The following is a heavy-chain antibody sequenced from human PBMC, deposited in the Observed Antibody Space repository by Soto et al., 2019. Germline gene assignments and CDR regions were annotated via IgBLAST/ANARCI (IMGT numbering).Heavy chain of an antibody. CDR1: GFTFSSYA. V-gene: IGHV3-23*01. Sequence: ESGGGLVQPGGSLRLSCAASGFTFSSYAMSWVRQAPGKGLEWVSAISGSGGSTYYADSVKGRFTISRDNSKNTLYLQMNSLRAEDTEVYYCAKDGNHLPYLTGYYRLGWFDPWGQGTMVTVSS. J-gene: IGHJ5*02. D-gene: IGHD3-9*01. CDR3: AKDGNHLPYLTGYYRLGWFDP. CDR2: ISGSGGST.